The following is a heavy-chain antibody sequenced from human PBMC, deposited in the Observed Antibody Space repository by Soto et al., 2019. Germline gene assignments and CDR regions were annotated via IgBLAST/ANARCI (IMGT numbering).Heavy chain of an antibody. CDR1: GGTFSSYA. CDR2: IIPIFGTA. V-gene: IGHV1-69*01. J-gene: IGHJ5*02. Sequence: QVQLVQSGAEVKKPGSSVKVSCKASGGTFSSYAISWVRQAPGQGLEWMGGIIPIFGTANYAQKFQGRVTITADESTSTAYMELSSLISEDTAGYYCARGVVPAAIAGYNWFDPWGQGPLVTVSS. D-gene: IGHD2-2*02. CDR3: ARGVVPAAIAGYNWFDP.